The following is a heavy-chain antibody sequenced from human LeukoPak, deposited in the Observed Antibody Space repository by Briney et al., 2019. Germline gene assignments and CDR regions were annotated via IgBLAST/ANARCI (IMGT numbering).Heavy chain of an antibody. Sequence: GGSLRLSCAASGFVFSAYWMHWVRQAPGKGLEWVSRINSDGSSTNYADSVKGRFTVSRDNAKNTLYLQMNGLRAEDTAVYYCAKILTDFDYWGQGTLVTVSS. CDR2: INSDGSST. J-gene: IGHJ4*02. V-gene: IGHV3-74*01. CDR3: AKILTDFDY. CDR1: GFVFSAYW.